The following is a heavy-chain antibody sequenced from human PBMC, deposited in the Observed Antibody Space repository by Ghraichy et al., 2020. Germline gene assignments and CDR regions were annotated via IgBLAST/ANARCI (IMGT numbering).Heavy chain of an antibody. Sequence: AGSLRLSCAASGFTFSSYSMNWVRQAPGKGLEWVSSISSSSSYIYYADSVKGRFTISRDNAKNSLYLQMNSLRAEDTAVYYCARVRYQSNFFGYYFDYWGQGTLVTVSS. D-gene: IGHD4-11*01. CDR2: ISSSSSYI. J-gene: IGHJ4*02. CDR3: ARVRYQSNFFGYYFDY. V-gene: IGHV3-21*01. CDR1: GFTFSSYS.